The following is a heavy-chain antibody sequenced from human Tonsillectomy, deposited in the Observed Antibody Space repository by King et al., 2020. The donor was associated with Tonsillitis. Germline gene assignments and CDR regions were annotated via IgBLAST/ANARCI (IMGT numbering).Heavy chain of an antibody. J-gene: IGHJ4*02. V-gene: IGHV1-3*01. CDR3: ARGFYNYGTEGFDF. CDR1: GYTFTTCA. D-gene: IGHD5-18*01. CDR2: INAGNGHT. Sequence: VQLVESGAEVKKPGASVKVSCPGSGYTFTTCAMHWVRQAPGQRLEWMGWINAGNGHTKYSQNFQGKVTITRDTSATTVYMELSSLRSEDTAVYYCARGFYNYGTEGFDFWGQGTLVTVSS.